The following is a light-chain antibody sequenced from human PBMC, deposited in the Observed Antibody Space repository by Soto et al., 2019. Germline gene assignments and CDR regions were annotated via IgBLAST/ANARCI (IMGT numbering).Light chain of an antibody. CDR1: SSDVGGYKY. V-gene: IGLV2-8*01. CDR2: EVS. J-gene: IGLJ1*01. CDR3: CSYAGNNNYV. Sequence: QSVLTQPPSASGSPGQSVTISCTGTSSDVGGYKYVSWFQQHPGKAPKLMSCEVSQRPSGVPDRFSGSRSGNTASLTVSGLQAEDEADYYCCSYAGNNNYVFGTGTKLTVL.